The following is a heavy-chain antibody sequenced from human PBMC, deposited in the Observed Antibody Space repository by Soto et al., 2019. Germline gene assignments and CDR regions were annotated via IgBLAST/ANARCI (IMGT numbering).Heavy chain of an antibody. CDR1: GFTFSSYA. D-gene: IGHD6-13*01. CDR3: AKGRRQQLGVEVYFQH. CDR2: ISYDGSNK. V-gene: IGHV3-30*04. J-gene: IGHJ1*01. Sequence: GGSLRLSCAASGFTFSSYAMHWVRQAPGKGLEWVAVISYDGSNKYYADSVKGRFTISRDNSKNTLYLQMNSLRAEDTAVYYCAKGRRQQLGVEVYFQHWGQGTLVTVSS.